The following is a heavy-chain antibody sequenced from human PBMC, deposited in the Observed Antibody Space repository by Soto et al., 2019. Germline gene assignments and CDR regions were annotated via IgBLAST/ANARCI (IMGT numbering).Heavy chain of an antibody. CDR2: ISDTGSSH. V-gene: IGHV3-30*18. CDR3: AKDRGGDCPDNSCYFGADS. J-gene: IGHJ4*02. Sequence: PGGSLRLSCVGSGFTFSSYGMHWVRQAPGKGLECVAVISDTGSSHYYAASVEGRFTISRENSKNTLSLHMDRLRVEDTAVYYCAKDRGGDCPDNSCYFGADSWGQGTPVPVSS. CDR1: GFTFSSYG. D-gene: IGHD2-2*01.